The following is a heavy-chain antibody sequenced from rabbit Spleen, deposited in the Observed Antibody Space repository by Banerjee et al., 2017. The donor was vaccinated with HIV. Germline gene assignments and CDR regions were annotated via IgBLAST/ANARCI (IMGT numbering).Heavy chain of an antibody. J-gene: IGHJ3*01. D-gene: IGHD2-1*01. Sequence: QEQLVESGGGLVQPGGSLKLSCKASGFDLNTYGVSWVRQAPGKGLEWIAYIDPVFGATYYANSVKGRFTISSDSAQNTVFLQMTSLTASDTATYFCVRGYDDYGDYTRLDLWGQGTPGHRL. CDR3: VRGYDDYGDYTRLDL. CDR2: IDPVFGAT. V-gene: IGHV1S47*01. CDR1: GFDLNTYG.